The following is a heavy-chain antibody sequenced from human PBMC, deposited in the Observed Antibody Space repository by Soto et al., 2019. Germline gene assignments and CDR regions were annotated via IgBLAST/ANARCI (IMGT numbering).Heavy chain of an antibody. V-gene: IGHV3-48*01. Sequence: GGSLRLSCAASGFTFSSYSMNWVRQAPGKGLEWVSYISSSSSTIYYADSVKGRFTISRDNAKNSLYLQMNSLRAEDTAVYYCASRDYDYIWGSSPRPDYWGKGTLVTVSS. CDR3: ASRDYDYIWGSSPRPDY. CDR2: ISSSSSTI. D-gene: IGHD3-16*01. J-gene: IGHJ4*02. CDR1: GFTFSSYS.